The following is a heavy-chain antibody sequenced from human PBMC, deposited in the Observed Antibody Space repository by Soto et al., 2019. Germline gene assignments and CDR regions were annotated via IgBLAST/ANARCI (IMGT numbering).Heavy chain of an antibody. CDR2: IYYSGST. CDR1: GGSISSYY. CDR3: AMLYGLDALDI. D-gene: IGHD3-16*02. J-gene: IGHJ3*02. V-gene: IGHV4-59*08. Sequence: QVQLQESGPGLVKPSETLSLTCTFSGGSISSYYWSWIRQPPGKGLEWIGYIYYSGSTNYNPSLKSRVTISVDTSKNQFSLKLSSVTAADTAVYYCAMLYGLDALDIWGQGKMVTVSS.